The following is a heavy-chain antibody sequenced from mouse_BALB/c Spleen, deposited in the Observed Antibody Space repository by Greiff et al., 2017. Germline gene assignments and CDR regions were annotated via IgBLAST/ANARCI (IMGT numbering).Heavy chain of an antibody. Sequence: EVMLVESGGGLVKPGGSLKLSCAASGFTFSSYAMSWVRQTPEKRLEWVASISSGGSTYYPDSVKGRFTISRDNARNILYLQMSSLRSEDTAMYYCARWGTDAMDYWGQGTSVTVSS. CDR1: GFTFSSYA. J-gene: IGHJ4*01. CDR3: ARWGTDAMDY. CDR2: ISSGGST. V-gene: IGHV5-6-5*01. D-gene: IGHD3-3*01.